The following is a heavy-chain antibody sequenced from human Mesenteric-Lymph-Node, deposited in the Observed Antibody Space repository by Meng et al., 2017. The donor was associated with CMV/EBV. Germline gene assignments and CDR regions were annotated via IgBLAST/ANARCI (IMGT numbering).Heavy chain of an antibody. CDR1: GFTFSDHY. J-gene: IGHJ6*02. D-gene: IGHD2-2*01. CDR2: ISYTGSTI. Sequence: GESLKISCAASGFTFSDHYMTWIRQAPGKGLEWLSYISYTGSTIYYTDSVKGRFTISRDNAKNSLYLQMNSLKTEDTAVYYCTTDRTYIVVVPAATWYYYYGMDVWGQGTTVTVSS. V-gene: IGHV3-11*01. CDR3: TTDRTYIVVVPAATWYYYYGMDV.